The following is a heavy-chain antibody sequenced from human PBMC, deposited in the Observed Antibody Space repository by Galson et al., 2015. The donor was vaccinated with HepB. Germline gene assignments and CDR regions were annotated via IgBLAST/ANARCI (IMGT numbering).Heavy chain of an antibody. Sequence: SLRLSCAASGFTFSNFAMSWVRQAPGKGLEWVSAISGSGRSTSYADSVKGRFTISRDKSKNTLYLQMNSLRAEDTAVYYCASLSGSYPGYFDYWGQGTLVTVSS. V-gene: IGHV3-23*01. CDR2: ISGSGRST. CDR1: GFTFSNFA. CDR3: ASLSGSYPGYFDY. D-gene: IGHD1-26*01. J-gene: IGHJ4*02.